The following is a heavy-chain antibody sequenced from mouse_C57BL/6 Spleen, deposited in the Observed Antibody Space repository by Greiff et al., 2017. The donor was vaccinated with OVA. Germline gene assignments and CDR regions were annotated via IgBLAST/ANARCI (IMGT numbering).Heavy chain of an antibody. CDR2: ISDGGSYT. Sequence: DVMLVESGGGLVKPGGSLKLSCAASGFTFSSYAMSWVRQTPEKRLEWVATISDGGSYTYYPDNVKGRFTISRDNAKNNLYLQMSHLKSEDTAMYYCARGGDYNNYFDYWGQGTTLTVSS. D-gene: IGHD2-12*01. V-gene: IGHV5-4*03. J-gene: IGHJ2*01. CDR3: ARGGDYNNYFDY. CDR1: GFTFSSYA.